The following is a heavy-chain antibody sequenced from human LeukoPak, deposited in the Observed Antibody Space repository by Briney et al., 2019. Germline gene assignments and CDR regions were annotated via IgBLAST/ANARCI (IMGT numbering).Heavy chain of an antibody. V-gene: IGHV3-21*01. J-gene: IGHJ5*02. D-gene: IGHD1-26*01. Sequence: GGSLRLSCVAASGFPFSISAINWVRQAPGKGLEWVSGITGSSSHIYYADSVRGRFTISRGNAQNSVFLQMNSLGAEDTAVYYCVRDYGGGSFDPWGQGTLVTVSS. CDR1: GFPFSISA. CDR3: VRDYGGGSFDP. CDR2: ITGSSSHI.